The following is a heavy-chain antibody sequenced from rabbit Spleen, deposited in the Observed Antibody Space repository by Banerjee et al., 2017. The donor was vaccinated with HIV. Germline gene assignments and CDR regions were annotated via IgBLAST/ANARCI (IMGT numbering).Heavy chain of an antibody. CDR1: GFSFSTNT. V-gene: IGHV1S45*01. CDR3: ATGYGGVGYAISRLDL. CDR2: INNANGAT. D-gene: IGHD6-1*01. Sequence: QQQLEESGGGLVKPGGTLTLTCKASGFSFSTNTMYWVHQAPGKGLEWIACINNANGATAYASWAKGRFTISKTSSTTVTLQMTSLTAADTATYFCATGYGGVGYAISRLDLWGQGTLVTVS. J-gene: IGHJ3*01.